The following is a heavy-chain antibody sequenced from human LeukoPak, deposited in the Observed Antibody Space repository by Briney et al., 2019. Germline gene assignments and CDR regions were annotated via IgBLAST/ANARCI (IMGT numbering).Heavy chain of an antibody. CDR2: INTGNGNT. D-gene: IGHD3-10*01. J-gene: IGHJ4*02. CDR3: ARDVYGSGSYYIDY. CDR1: GYTFTSYA. Sequence: GASVKVSCKASGYTFTSYAMHWVRQAPGQRLEWMGWINTGNGNTKYSQKFQGRVTITRDTSASTAYMELSSLRSEDTAVYYCARDVYGSGSYYIDYWGQGTLVTVSS. V-gene: IGHV1-3*04.